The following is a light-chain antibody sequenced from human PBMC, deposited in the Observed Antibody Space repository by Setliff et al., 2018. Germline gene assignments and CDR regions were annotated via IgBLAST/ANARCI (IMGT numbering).Light chain of an antibody. CDR3: GSYTSICTSPYS. CDR1: SGDIGAYNY. V-gene: IGLV2-14*03. J-gene: IGLJ1*01. CDR2: DVT. Sequence: QSVMAQPASVSGSPGQSITISCTGTSGDIGAYNYVSWYLQHPGKVPQLIIYDVTNRPSGISDRFSGSKSDNTASVTISGLQADDECDYYCGSYTSICTSPYSLGTGTKVTVL.